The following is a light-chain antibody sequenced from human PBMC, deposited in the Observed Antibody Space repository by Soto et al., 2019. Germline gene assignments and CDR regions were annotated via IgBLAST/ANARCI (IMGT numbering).Light chain of an antibody. V-gene: IGKV1-5*03. J-gene: IGKJ1*01. CDR2: KAP. CDR3: QQYNAYPWT. CDR1: RRISSW. Sequence: IQITHSPSTLSASLGDXGTXTXXASRRISSWWAGNQKNPGKAPKLLTNKAPTLESGVPSNFSGSGSGTEFSLTISSLQPEDFATYYCQQYNAYPWTFGQGTKVDIK.